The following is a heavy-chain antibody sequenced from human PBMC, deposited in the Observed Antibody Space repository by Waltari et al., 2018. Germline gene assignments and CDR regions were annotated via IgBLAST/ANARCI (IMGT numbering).Heavy chain of an antibody. J-gene: IGHJ3*01. CDR1: GFTLDDYA. V-gene: IGHV3-9*01. CDR3: VKDTSTGHAGGVNGFDV. CDR2: ISWNVAKI. D-gene: IGHD1-1*01. Sequence: EVQLVESGGGFVQPGRSRRLSCVASGFTLDDYAMHWVRQAPGKGREWVSGISWNVAKIGYADSVKGRFTVSRDNAKNSLYLEMSSLRPGDTALYYCVKDTSTGHAGGVNGFDVWGQGTMVIVSS.